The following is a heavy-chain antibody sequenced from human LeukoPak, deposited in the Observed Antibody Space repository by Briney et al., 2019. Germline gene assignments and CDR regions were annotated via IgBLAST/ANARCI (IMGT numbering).Heavy chain of an antibody. CDR1: GFTFSNYE. J-gene: IGHJ4*02. V-gene: IGHV3-48*03. CDR3: AKNRSGWYYFDY. D-gene: IGHD6-19*01. CDR2: ISRSSGSSI. Sequence: TGGSLRLSCAASGFTFSNYEMNWVRQAPGKGLEWVSYISRSSGSSIYYADSVKGRFTISRDNAKNSLYLQMNSLRAEDTAVYYLAKNRSGWYYFDYWGQGNLVTVSS.